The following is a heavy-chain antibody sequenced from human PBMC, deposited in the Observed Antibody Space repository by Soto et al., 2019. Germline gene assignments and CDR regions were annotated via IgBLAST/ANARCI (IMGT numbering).Heavy chain of an antibody. D-gene: IGHD3-16*01. CDR3: ARRRAAIRGTLYGMDV. CDR2: IYYSGST. V-gene: IGHV4-39*01. J-gene: IGHJ6*02. CDR1: GGSIRSSSYY. Sequence: PSETHSLTCTVSGGSIRSSSYYWGWIRQPPGKRLEWIGSIYYSGSTYYNPSLKSRVTISVDTSKNQFSLKLSSVTAADTAVYYCARRRAAIRGTLYGMDVWGQGTTVTVSS.